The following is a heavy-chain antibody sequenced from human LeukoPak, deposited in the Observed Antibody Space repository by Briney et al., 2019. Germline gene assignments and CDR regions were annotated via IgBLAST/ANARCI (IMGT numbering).Heavy chain of an antibody. V-gene: IGHV4-4*07. CDR1: GGSISSYF. D-gene: IGHD2-2*02. Sequence: PSETLSLTCTVSGGSISSYFWSWIRQPAGKGLEWIGRIYSSGNTNYNPSLKSRVTMSVDTSKNQFSPKLSSVTAADTAVYYCARGSASPAAIPFDFWGQGTMVTVSS. CDR2: IYSSGNT. CDR3: ARGSASPAAIPFDF. J-gene: IGHJ3*01.